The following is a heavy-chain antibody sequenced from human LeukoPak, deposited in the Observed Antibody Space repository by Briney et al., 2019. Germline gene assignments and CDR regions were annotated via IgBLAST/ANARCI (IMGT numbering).Heavy chain of an antibody. Sequence: SETLSLTCTVSGGSVSSHYWYWIRQPPGKGLEWIGYTYVSGSTNYNPSLKSRVTISGDTSKNQLSLRLTSVTAADTAVYYCARGIVVVPAAKRGVAFDIWGQGTMVTVSS. J-gene: IGHJ3*02. CDR1: GGSVSSHY. CDR3: ARGIVVVPAAKRGVAFDI. V-gene: IGHV4-59*02. D-gene: IGHD2-2*01. CDR2: TYVSGST.